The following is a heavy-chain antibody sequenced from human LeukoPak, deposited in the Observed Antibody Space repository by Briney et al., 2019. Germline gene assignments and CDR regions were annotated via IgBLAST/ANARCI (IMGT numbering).Heavy chain of an antibody. CDR1: GFTFSSYS. CDR3: AREFDEGVGAYYFDY. J-gene: IGHJ4*02. Sequence: GGSLRLSCAASGFTFSSYSMNWVRQAPGKGLEWVSYISSSSSTIYYADSVKGRFTISRDNAKNSLYLQMNSLRAEDTAVYYCAREFDEGVGAYYFDYWGQGTLVTVSS. CDR2: ISSSSSTI. V-gene: IGHV3-48*01. D-gene: IGHD3-10*01.